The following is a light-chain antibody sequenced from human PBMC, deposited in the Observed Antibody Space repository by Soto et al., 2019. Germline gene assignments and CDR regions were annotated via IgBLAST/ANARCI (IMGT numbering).Light chain of an antibody. Sequence: DIQMTQSPSSLSASVGDRVTITCRASQSISRYLNWYQQKPGKAPSLLISTITTLQSGVPSRFSGSGSGTDFTLTITSLQPEDFATYYCQQTYSTIFTFGPGTKVDIK. J-gene: IGKJ3*01. CDR3: QQTYSTIFT. V-gene: IGKV1-39*01. CDR1: QSISRY. CDR2: TIT.